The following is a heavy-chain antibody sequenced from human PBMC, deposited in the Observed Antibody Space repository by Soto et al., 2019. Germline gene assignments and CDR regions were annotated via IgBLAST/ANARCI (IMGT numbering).Heavy chain of an antibody. CDR3: ARLEGLATISYYFDF. CDR2: IYYSGST. Sequence: SETLSLTCTVSGGSISSSSYYWGWIRQPPGKGLEWIGSIYYSGSTYYNPSLKSRVTISLDKSRSQFSLKLNSVTAADSAVYFCARLEGLATISYYFDFWGPGALVTVSS. J-gene: IGHJ4*02. CDR1: GGSISSSSYY. D-gene: IGHD3-9*01. V-gene: IGHV4-39*01.